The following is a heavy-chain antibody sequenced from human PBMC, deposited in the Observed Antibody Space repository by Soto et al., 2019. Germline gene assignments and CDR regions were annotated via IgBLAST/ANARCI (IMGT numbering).Heavy chain of an antibody. D-gene: IGHD3-22*01. Sequence: QVQLQESGPGLVKPSETLSLTCTVSGGSISSYYWSWIRQPPGKGLEWIGYIYYSGSTNYNPSLKSRVNISVDTSKNQFSLKLSSVTAADTAVYYCARAPKYYYDSSGYTTFDYWGQGTLVTVSS. V-gene: IGHV4-59*01. CDR1: GGSISSYY. J-gene: IGHJ4*02. CDR3: ARAPKYYYDSSGYTTFDY. CDR2: IYYSGST.